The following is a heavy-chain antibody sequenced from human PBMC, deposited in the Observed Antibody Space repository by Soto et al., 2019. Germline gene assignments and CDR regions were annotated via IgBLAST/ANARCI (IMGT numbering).Heavy chain of an antibody. CDR2: ISSSSSTI. Sequence: EVQLVESGGGLVQPGGSLRLSCAASGFTFSSYSMNWVRQAPGKGLEWVSYISSSSSTIYYADSVKGRFTISRDNAKNSLYLQMNSLRAEDTAVYYCARAAIAVAGTAYNWFDPWGQGTLVTVSS. V-gene: IGHV3-48*01. J-gene: IGHJ5*02. CDR1: GFTFSSYS. CDR3: ARAAIAVAGTAYNWFDP. D-gene: IGHD6-19*01.